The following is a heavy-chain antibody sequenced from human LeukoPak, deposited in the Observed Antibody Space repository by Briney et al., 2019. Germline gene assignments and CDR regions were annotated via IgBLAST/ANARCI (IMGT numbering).Heavy chain of an antibody. CDR1: GFTFGDYA. D-gene: IGHD3-10*01. CDR3: TWDRAPLIN. J-gene: IGHJ4*02. Sequence: PGGSLRLSCTASGFTFGDYAMSWVRQAPGKGLEWVGFIRSKAYGGTTEYAASVKGRFTISRDDSKSIAYLQMNSLKTEDTAVYYCTWDRAPLINWGQGTLVTVSS. CDR2: IRSKAYGGTT. V-gene: IGHV3-49*04.